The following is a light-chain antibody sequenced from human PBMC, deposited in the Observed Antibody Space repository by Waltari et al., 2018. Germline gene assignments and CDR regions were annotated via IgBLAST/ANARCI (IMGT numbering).Light chain of an antibody. CDR2: AAS. J-gene: IGKJ2*01. CDR1: QNIGNY. V-gene: IGKV1-39*01. Sequence: IQMTQSPSSLSASVGDRVTITCRASQNIGNYLNWYQQKLGKAPKLLIYAASSLESGVPSRFSGSGSVTDFTLTISSLQPEDFATYYCQQSYRTPHTFGQGTKLDMK. CDR3: QQSYRTPHT.